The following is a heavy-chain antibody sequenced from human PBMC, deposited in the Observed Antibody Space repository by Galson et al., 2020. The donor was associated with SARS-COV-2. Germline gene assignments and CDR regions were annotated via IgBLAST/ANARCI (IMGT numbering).Heavy chain of an antibody. V-gene: IGHV1-2*02. CDR1: GYNFTGYY. J-gene: IGHJ6*03. CDR2: INPNSGGT. D-gene: IGHD6-13*01. Sequence: DSVKVSCKASGYNFTGYYMHWVRQAPGQGLEWMGWINPNSGGTNYAQKFQGRVTMTRDTSISTAYMELSRLRSDDTAVYYCARGQQLTYYMDVWGKGTTVTVSS. CDR3: ARGQQLTYYMDV.